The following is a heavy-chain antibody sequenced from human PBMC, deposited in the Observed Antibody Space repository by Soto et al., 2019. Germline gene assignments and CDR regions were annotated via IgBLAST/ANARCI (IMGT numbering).Heavy chain of an antibody. V-gene: IGHV3-23*01. Sequence: GGSLRLSCAASGFIFSTTDMSWVRQAPGKGLEWVSTIYGDGGTTYYADSVKGRFTISRDNSKNMVYLQMDSLRADDTATYYCVKNSGWFNSWGQGTLVTVSS. D-gene: IGHD3-10*01. CDR1: GFIFSTTD. CDR2: IYGDGGTT. CDR3: VKNSGWFNS. J-gene: IGHJ5*01.